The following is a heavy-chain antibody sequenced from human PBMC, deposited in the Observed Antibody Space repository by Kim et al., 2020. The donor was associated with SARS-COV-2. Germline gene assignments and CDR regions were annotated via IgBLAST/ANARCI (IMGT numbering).Heavy chain of an antibody. J-gene: IGHJ4*02. Sequence: NPTYAKGFTGRFVFSLDTSVSTAYLQISSLKAEDTAVYYCARVKRWATLDYWGQGTLVTVSS. V-gene: IGHV7-4-1*02. D-gene: IGHD5-12*01. CDR2: NP. CDR3: ARVKRWATLDY.